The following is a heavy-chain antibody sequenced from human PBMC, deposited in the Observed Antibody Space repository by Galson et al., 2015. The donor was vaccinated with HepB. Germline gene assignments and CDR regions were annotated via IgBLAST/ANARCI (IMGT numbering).Heavy chain of an antibody. V-gene: IGHV4-31*03. Sequence: TLSLTCTVSGGSISSGGYYRSWIRQHPGKGLEWIGYIYYSGSTYYNPSLKSRVTISVDTSKNQFSLKLSSVTAADTAVYYCASVPAATGEYYFDYWGQGTLVTVSS. CDR2: IYYSGST. CDR3: ASVPAATGEYYFDY. J-gene: IGHJ4*02. D-gene: IGHD2-2*01. CDR1: GGSISSGGYY.